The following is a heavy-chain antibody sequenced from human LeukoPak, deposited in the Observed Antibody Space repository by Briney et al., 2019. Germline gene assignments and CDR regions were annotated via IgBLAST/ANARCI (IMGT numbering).Heavy chain of an antibody. CDR1: GFTFSSYW. J-gene: IGHJ4*02. CDR3: ARERRRY. Sequence: GGSLRLSCAASGFTFSSYWLHWVRQAPGKGLVWVSRIKGDERSTNYADSVKGRFTISRDNAKNTVYLEMNSLRAEDTAVYYCARERRRYWGQGTLVTVSS. V-gene: IGHV3-74*01. CDR2: IKGDERST.